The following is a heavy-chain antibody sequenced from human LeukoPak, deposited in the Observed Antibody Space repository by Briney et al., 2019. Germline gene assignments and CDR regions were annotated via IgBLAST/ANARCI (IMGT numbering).Heavy chain of an antibody. Sequence: SSVKVSCKASGGTFSSYAISWVRQAPGQGLEWMGGIIPIFGTANYAQKFQGRVTITADKSTSTAYMELSSLRSDDTAVYYCARSLWTTSNYFDYWGQGTLVTVSS. CDR2: IIPIFGTA. CDR3: ARSLWTTSNYFDY. V-gene: IGHV1-69*06. D-gene: IGHD3/OR15-3a*01. J-gene: IGHJ4*02. CDR1: GGTFSSYA.